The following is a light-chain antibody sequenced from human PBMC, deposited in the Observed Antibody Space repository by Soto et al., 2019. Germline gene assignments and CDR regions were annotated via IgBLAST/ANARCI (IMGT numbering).Light chain of an antibody. J-gene: IGKJ1*01. CDR3: QLYGSSPPWT. CDR2: GAS. CDR1: QITSSN. Sequence: EIMLTQSPGTLSVSPGERATLSCRASQITSSNIAWYQQKPGQAPRLLIYGASSRATGIPDRFSGSGSGTDFTLTISRLEPEDFAVYFCQLYGSSPPWTFGQGTKVDIK. V-gene: IGKV3-20*01.